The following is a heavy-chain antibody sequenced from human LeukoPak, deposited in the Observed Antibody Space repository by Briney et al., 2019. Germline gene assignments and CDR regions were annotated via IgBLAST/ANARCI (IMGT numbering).Heavy chain of an antibody. D-gene: IGHD2-2*01. CDR3: ARGDCSSTSCYPVPIDY. V-gene: IGHV4-59*01. Sequence: SETLSLTCTVSGGSISSYYWSWIRQPPGKGLEWIGYIYYSGSTNYNPSLKSRVTISVDTSKNQFSLKLSSVTAADTAVYYCARGDCSSTSCYPVPIDYWGQGTLVTVSS. CDR1: GGSISSYY. J-gene: IGHJ4*02. CDR2: IYYSGST.